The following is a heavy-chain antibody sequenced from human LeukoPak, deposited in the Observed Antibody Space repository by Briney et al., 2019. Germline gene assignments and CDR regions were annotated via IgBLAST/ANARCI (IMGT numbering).Heavy chain of an antibody. J-gene: IGHJ4*02. D-gene: IGHD6-6*01. CDR3: ARTSRAARGRGLFDY. V-gene: IGHV4-34*01. Sequence: SETLSLTCAVYGGSFSGYYWSWIRQPPGKGLEWIGEINHSGSTNYNPSLKSRVTISVDTSKNQFSLKLSSVTAADTAVYYCARTSRAARGRGLFDYWGQGTLVTVSS. CDR2: INHSGST. CDR1: GGSFSGYY.